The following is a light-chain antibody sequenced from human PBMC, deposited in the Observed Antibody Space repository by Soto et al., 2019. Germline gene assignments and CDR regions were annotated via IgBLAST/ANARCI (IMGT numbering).Light chain of an antibody. J-gene: IGLJ1*01. Sequence: QSVLTQPASVSGSPGQSIAISCTGTSSDVGAYDYVSWYQQHPGKAPKLMIYDVSNRPSGVSNRFSGSKSANTASLTISGLQAEDEADYYCSSYTSINSYVFGTGTEVTVL. CDR1: SSDVGAYDY. CDR2: DVS. CDR3: SSYTSINSYV. V-gene: IGLV2-14*01.